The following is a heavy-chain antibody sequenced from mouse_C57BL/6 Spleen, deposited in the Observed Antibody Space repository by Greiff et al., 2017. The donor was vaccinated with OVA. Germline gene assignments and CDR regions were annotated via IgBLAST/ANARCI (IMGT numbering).Heavy chain of an antibody. Sequence: EVQLVESGGGLVKPGGSLKLSCAASGFTFSDYGMHWVRQAPEKGLEWVAYISSGSSTIYYADTVKGRFTISRDNAKNTLFLQMTSLRSEDAAMYYCARRQGPYFDYWGQGTTLTVSS. V-gene: IGHV5-17*01. J-gene: IGHJ2*01. CDR1: GFTFSDYG. CDR3: ARRQGPYFDY. D-gene: IGHD3-3*01. CDR2: ISSGSSTI.